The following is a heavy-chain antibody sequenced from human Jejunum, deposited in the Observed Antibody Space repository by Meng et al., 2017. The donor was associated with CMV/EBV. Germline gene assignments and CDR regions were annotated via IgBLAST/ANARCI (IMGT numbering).Heavy chain of an antibody. Sequence: LTGAVDGGSFSGYYWSWIRQPPGKGLEWIGEINHSGSTNYNPSLKSRVTISVDTSKNQFSLKLSSVAAADTAVYYCASEYSSSPCWGQGTLVTVSS. CDR1: GGSFSGYY. V-gene: IGHV4-34*01. J-gene: IGHJ4*02. CDR2: INHSGST. CDR3: ASEYSSSPC. D-gene: IGHD6-6*01.